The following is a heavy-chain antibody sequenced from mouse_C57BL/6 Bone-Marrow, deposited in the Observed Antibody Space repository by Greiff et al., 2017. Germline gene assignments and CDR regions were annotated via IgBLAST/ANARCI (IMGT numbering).Heavy chain of an antibody. CDR2: INPNNGGT. V-gene: IGHV1-18*01. Sequence: VQLQQSGPELVKPGASVKIPCKASGYTFTDYNMDWVKQSHGKSLEWIGDINPNNGGTIYNQKFKGKATLTVEKSSSTAYMELRSLTSEDTAVYYCARGRGFDYWGQGTTLTVSS. CDR3: ARGRGFDY. J-gene: IGHJ2*01. CDR1: GYTFTDYN.